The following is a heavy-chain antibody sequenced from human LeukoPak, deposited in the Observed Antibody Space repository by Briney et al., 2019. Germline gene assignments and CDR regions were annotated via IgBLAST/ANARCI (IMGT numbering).Heavy chain of an antibody. J-gene: IGHJ4*02. CDR2: ISGSGGST. CDR3: AKDLYDSSGYYYLFDY. V-gene: IGHV3-23*01. Sequence: GGSLRLSCAASGFTFSSYAMSWVRQAPGKGLEWVSAISGSGGSTYYADSVKGRFTISRDNSKNTLYLQMNSLRAEDTAVYYCAKDLYDSSGYYYLFDYWGRGTLVTVSS. D-gene: IGHD3-22*01. CDR1: GFTFSSYA.